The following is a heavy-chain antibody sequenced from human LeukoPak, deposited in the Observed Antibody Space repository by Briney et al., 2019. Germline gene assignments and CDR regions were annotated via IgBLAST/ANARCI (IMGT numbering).Heavy chain of an antibody. CDR1: GYTFTSFY. Sequence: GASVKVSCKASGYTFTSFYMHWVRQAPGQGLEWMGWINPNSGGTNYAQKFQGRVTMTRDTSISTAYMELSRLRSDDTAVYYCARSYPSTEDYYMDVWGKGTTVTVSS. CDR3: ARSYPSTEDYYMDV. D-gene: IGHD4-17*01. V-gene: IGHV1-2*02. CDR2: INPNSGGT. J-gene: IGHJ6*03.